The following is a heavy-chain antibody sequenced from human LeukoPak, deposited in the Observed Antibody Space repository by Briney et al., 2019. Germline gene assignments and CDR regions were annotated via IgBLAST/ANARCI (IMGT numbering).Heavy chain of an antibody. D-gene: IGHD2-2*01. Sequence: GGSLRLSCAASGLTFSGSAMHWVRQASGKGLEWVGRIRSKANSYATAYAASVKGRFTISRDDSKNTAYLQMNSLKTEDTAVYYCTRSLGYCSSTSCYYYYYMDVWGKGTTVTLSS. V-gene: IGHV3-73*01. CDR3: TRSLGYCSSTSCYYYYYMDV. CDR1: GLTFSGSA. CDR2: IRSKANSYAT. J-gene: IGHJ6*03.